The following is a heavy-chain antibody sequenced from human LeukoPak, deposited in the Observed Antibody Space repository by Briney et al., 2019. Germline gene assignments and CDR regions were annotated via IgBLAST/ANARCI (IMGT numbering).Heavy chain of an antibody. Sequence: NPSETLSLTCAVYGGSFSGYYWSWIRQPPGNGLEWIGSIYHSGSTYYNPSLKSRVTISVDTSKNQFSLRLSSVTAADTAGYYCARWAGYCGGSSCYVYYWGQGTLVTVSS. CDR3: ARWAGYCGGSSCYVYY. J-gene: IGHJ4*02. V-gene: IGHV4-34*01. D-gene: IGHD2-15*01. CDR2: IYHSGST. CDR1: GGSFSGYY.